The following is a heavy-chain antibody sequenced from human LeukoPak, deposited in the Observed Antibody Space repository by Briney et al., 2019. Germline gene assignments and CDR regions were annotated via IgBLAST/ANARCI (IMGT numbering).Heavy chain of an antibody. V-gene: IGHV3-30*01. CDR1: GFTFSSYA. CDR3: ARDAGYQLLSHYMDV. Sequence: GRSLRLSCAASGFTFSSYAMHWVRQAPGKGLEWVAVISYDGSNKYYADSVKGRFTISRDNSKNTLYLQMDSLRAEDTAVYYCARDAGYQLLSHYMDVWGKGTTVTVSS. CDR2: ISYDGSNK. J-gene: IGHJ6*03. D-gene: IGHD2-2*01.